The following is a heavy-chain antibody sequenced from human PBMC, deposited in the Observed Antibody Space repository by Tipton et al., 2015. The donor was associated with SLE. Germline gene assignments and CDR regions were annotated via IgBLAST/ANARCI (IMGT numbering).Heavy chain of an antibody. V-gene: IGHV4-61*05. J-gene: IGHJ4*02. CDR3: ARVDGYNGGYFDY. Sequence: TLSLTCTVSGGSISSSSYYWGWIRQPPGKGLEWIGYIYYSGSTNYNPSLKSRVTISVDTSKNQFSLKLSSVTAADTAVYYCARVDGYNGGYFDYWGQGTLVTVSS. CDR1: GGSISSSSYY. D-gene: IGHD5-24*01. CDR2: IYYSGST.